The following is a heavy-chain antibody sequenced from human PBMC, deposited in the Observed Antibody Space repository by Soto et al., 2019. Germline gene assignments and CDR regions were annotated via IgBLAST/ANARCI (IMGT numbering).Heavy chain of an antibody. Sequence: SETLSLTCTVSGGSISSSSYYWGWIRQPPGKGLEWIGSIYYSGRTYYNPSLKSRVTISVDTSKNQLSLKLCSVTAADTAVYYCARLFPLKYYDFWSGYYGLYYFDYWGQGTLVTVSS. CDR2: IYYSGRT. J-gene: IGHJ4*02. D-gene: IGHD3-3*01. CDR1: GGSISSSSYY. CDR3: ARLFPLKYYDFWSGYYGLYYFDY. V-gene: IGHV4-39*01.